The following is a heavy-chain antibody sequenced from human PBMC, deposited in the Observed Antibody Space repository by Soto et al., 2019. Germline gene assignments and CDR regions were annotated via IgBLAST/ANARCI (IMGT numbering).Heavy chain of an antibody. J-gene: IGHJ4*02. CDR3: AKPTQWLVIGQFDY. CDR2: ISDRGGNT. D-gene: IGHD6-19*01. Sequence: PGGSLRLSCAASGFTFISSTMSWVRQAPGKGLEWVSSISDRGGNTYYADSVKGRFSISRDNSKNTLYLEMNSLRAEDTAVYYCAKPTQWLVIGQFDYWGQGTLVTVSS. CDR1: GFTFISST. V-gene: IGHV3-23*01.